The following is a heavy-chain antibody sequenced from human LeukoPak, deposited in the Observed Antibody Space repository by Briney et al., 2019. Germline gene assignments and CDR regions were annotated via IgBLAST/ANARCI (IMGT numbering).Heavy chain of an antibody. CDR2: IYTSGST. D-gene: IGHD2-2*01. V-gene: IGHV4-61*02. CDR1: GGSLSSGSYY. CDR3: ARASPPVVPAAYYCYYMDV. Sequence: SQTLSLTCTVSGGSLSSGSYYWSWIRQPAGKGLEGIGRIYTSGSTNYNPSLKSRVTISVDTSKNQFSLELSSVTAADTAVYYCARASPPVVPAAYYCYYMDVWGKGTTVTVSS. J-gene: IGHJ6*03.